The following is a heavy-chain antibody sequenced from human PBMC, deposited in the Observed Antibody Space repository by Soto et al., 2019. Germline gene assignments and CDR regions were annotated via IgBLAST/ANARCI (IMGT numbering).Heavy chain of an antibody. J-gene: IGHJ4*02. CDR2: ISYDGSNK. CDR3: ARDLYDSSGYASDGEDY. D-gene: IGHD3-22*01. V-gene: IGHV3-30-3*01. Sequence: GGSLRLSCAASGFTFSSYAMHWVRQAPGKGLEWVAVISYDGSNKYYADSVKGRFTISRDNSKNTLYLQMNSLRAEDTAVYYCARDLYDSSGYASDGEDYWGQGTLVTVSS. CDR1: GFTFSSYA.